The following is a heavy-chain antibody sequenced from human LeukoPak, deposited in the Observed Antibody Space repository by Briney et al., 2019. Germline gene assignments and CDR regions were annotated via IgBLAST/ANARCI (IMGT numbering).Heavy chain of an antibody. CDR1: GFTFSSYS. CDR3: ARDHRYYDFWSGYYDNWFDP. V-gene: IGHV3-21*01. CDR2: ISSSSSYI. Sequence: PGGSLRLSCAASGFTFSSYSMNWVRQAPGKGLEWVSSISSSSSYIYYADSVKGRFTISRDNAKNSLYLQMNSLRAEDTAVYYCARDHRYYDFWSGYYDNWFDPWGQGTLVTVSS. J-gene: IGHJ5*02. D-gene: IGHD3-3*01.